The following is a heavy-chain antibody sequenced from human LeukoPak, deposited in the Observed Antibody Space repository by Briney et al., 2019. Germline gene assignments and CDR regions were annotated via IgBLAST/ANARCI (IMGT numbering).Heavy chain of an antibody. Sequence: GGSLRLSCAASGFTFSSYSMNWVRQAPGKGLEWVANMNQGGETDYVDSVKGRFTIARDDSKNLLYLQMNSLRPEDTAMYFCARDKGGMVPFDHWGQGTLVTVSS. CDR1: GFTFSSYS. CDR3: ARDKGGMVPFDH. V-gene: IGHV3-7*01. CDR2: MNQGGET. J-gene: IGHJ4*02. D-gene: IGHD3-10*01.